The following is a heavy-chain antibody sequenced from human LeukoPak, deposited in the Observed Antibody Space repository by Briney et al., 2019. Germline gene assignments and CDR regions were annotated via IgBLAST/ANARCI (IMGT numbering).Heavy chain of an antibody. CDR3: ARGVLPYDFWSGYYRSGYYYGMDV. D-gene: IGHD3-3*01. CDR2: IYYSGST. J-gene: IGHJ6*02. Sequence: SQTLSLTCTVSGGSISSGGYYWSWIRQHPGKGLEWIGYIYYSGSTYYNPSLKSRVTISVDTSKNQFSLKLSSVTAADTAVYYCARGVLPYDFWSGYYRSGYYYGMDVWGQGTTVTVSS. V-gene: IGHV4-31*03. CDR1: GGSISSGGYY.